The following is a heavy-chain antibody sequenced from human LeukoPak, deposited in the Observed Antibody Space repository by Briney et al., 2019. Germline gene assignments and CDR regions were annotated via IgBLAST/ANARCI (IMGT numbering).Heavy chain of an antibody. J-gene: IGHJ3*02. CDR3: ARIGGERWLQLGAFDI. V-gene: IGHV4-59*08. D-gene: IGHD5-24*01. Sequence: PSETLSLTCTVSGGSISSYYWSWIRQPPGKGLEWIGYIYYSGSTNYNPSLKSRVTISVDTSKNQFSLKLSSVIAADTAVYYCARIGGERWLQLGAFDIWGQGTMVTVSS. CDR2: IYYSGST. CDR1: GGSISSYY.